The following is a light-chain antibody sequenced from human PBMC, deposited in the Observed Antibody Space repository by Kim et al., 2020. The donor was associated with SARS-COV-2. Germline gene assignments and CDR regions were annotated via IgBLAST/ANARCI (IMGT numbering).Light chain of an antibody. V-gene: IGKV3-15*01. Sequence: EIVMTQSPATLSVSPGERATLSCRASQSVSSNLVWYQQKPGQAPRLLIYGAYTRATGIPARFSGSGSGTEFTLTISSLQSEDFAVYYCQQYNNWPYTFGQGTKLEIK. J-gene: IGKJ2*01. CDR1: QSVSSN. CDR2: GAY. CDR3: QQYNNWPYT.